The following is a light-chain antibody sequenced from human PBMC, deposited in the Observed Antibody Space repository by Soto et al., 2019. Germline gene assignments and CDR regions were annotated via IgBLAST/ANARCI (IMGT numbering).Light chain of an antibody. CDR2: RNN. Sequence: QSVLTQPPSASGTPGQGVTISCSGSTSNIGSNYVYWYQQLPGTAPKLLIYRNNQRPSGVPDRFSGSKSGTSASLAISGLRYDDEADYFCATWDDSLNGFYVFGTGTKV. CDR1: TSNIGSNY. J-gene: IGLJ1*01. CDR3: ATWDDSLNGFYV. V-gene: IGLV1-47*01.